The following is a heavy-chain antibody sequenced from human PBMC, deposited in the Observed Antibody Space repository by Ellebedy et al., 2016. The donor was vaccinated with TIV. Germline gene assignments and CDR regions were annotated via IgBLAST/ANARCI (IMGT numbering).Heavy chain of an antibody. D-gene: IGHD1-1*01. Sequence: PGGSLRLSCVASGFAFSDYYMSWIRQGPGKGLEWVAYISSSGSTIYYTDSVKGRFTISRDNAKNSLFLQMNSLRADDTAVYYCARGGVPGTKWFDPWGQGTLVTVSS. V-gene: IGHV3-11*01. CDR2: ISSSGSTI. J-gene: IGHJ5*02. CDR1: GFAFSDYY. CDR3: ARGGVPGTKWFDP.